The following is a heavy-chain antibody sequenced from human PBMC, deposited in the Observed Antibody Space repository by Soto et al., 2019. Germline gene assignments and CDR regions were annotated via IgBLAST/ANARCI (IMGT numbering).Heavy chain of an antibody. Sequence: QVHLVQSGAEVKKPGSSVNVSCKASGGTFSNYAITWVRQAPGQGLEWVGRIIPIFGTTNVAQKFQGRVTITAXXXTXXAYRELGGLRSDDTAVYYCAKDGGADGYFGNWLDPWGQGTLVTVSS. CDR2: IIPIFGTT. J-gene: IGHJ5*02. D-gene: IGHD5-12*01. V-gene: IGHV1-69*15. CDR3: AKDGGADGYFGNWLDP. CDR1: GGTFSNYA.